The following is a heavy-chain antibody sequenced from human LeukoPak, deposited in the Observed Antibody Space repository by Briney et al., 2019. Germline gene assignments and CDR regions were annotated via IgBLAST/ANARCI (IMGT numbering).Heavy chain of an antibody. Sequence: SETLSLTCTVSVASISSYYWSWIRQPPPKGLECIGYIYHSGSTTYDPSLKRRVTISLDTSRNQFSLKLSSVTAADTAVYYCARDFGGSGWYGAFDYWGQGILVTVSS. J-gene: IGHJ4*02. V-gene: IGHV4-59*01. CDR3: ARDFGGSGWYGAFDY. D-gene: IGHD6-19*01. CDR1: VASISSYY. CDR2: IYHSGST.